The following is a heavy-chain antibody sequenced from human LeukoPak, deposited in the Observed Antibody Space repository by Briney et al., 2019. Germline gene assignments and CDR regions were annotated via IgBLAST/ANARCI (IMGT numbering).Heavy chain of an antibody. Sequence: ASVKASCKASGYTFTGYYMHWVRQALGQGLEWMGWINPNSCGTNYAQKFQGRVTMTRDTSISTAYMELSRLRSDDTAVYYCARAFRGKYGDCLGYWGQGTLVTVSS. D-gene: IGHD3-16*01. CDR1: GYTFTGYY. J-gene: IGHJ4*02. CDR2: INPNSCGT. CDR3: ARAFRGKYGDCLGY. V-gene: IGHV1-2*02.